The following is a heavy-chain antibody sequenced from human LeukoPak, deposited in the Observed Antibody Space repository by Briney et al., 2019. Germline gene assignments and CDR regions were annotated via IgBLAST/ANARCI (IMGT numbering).Heavy chain of an antibody. Sequence: SETLSLTCTVSGGSIKSFYWSWIRQPAGKGLEGVGRVFSRGTTNHNPSLKSRVTVSLDTSKNQFSLKLSSVTAADTAVYYCARGRYDNLTGHLARLDVWGQGTTVIVSS. CDR1: GGSIKSFY. CDR2: VFSRGTT. J-gene: IGHJ6*02. V-gene: IGHV4-4*07. D-gene: IGHD3-9*01. CDR3: ARGRYDNLTGHLARLDV.